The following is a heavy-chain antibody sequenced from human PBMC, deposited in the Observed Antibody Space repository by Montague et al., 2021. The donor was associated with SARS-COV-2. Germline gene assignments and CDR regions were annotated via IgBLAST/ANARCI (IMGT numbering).Heavy chain of an antibody. D-gene: IGHD2-2*01. CDR3: ARTPAVYVVVVPAARGHFDY. CDR1: GGSISSGGYY. CDR2: IYYSGST. V-gene: IGHV4-31*03. Sequence: TLSLTCTVSGGSISSGGYYWSWIRQHPGKGLEWIGYIYYSGSTYYNPSLKSRVTISVDTSKNQFSLKLSSVTAADTAVYYCARTPAVYVVVVPAARGHFDYWGQGTLVTVS. J-gene: IGHJ4*02.